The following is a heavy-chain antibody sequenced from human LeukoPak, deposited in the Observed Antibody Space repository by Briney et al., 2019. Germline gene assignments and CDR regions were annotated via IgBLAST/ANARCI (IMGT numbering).Heavy chain of an antibody. Sequence: ASVKVSCKASGYTFTSYAMHWVRQAPGQRLEWMGWINAGNGNTKYSQKFQGRVTMTEDTSTDTAYMELSSLRSEDTAVYYCATFDTFKDIAVAGTGWGQGTLVTVSS. CDR1: GYTFTSYA. J-gene: IGHJ4*02. CDR3: ATFDTFKDIAVAGTG. V-gene: IGHV1-3*01. D-gene: IGHD6-19*01. CDR2: INAGNGNT.